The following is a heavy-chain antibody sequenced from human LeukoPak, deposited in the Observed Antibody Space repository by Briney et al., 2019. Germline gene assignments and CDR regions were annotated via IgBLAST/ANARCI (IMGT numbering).Heavy chain of an antibody. CDR1: GFTFSSYA. V-gene: IGHV3-23*01. D-gene: IGHD2-15*01. J-gene: IGHJ4*02. Sequence: GGSLRLSCAASGFTFSSYAMSWVRQAPGKGLEWVSGISGSGGGTYYADSAKGRFTISRDNSKNTLYLQMNSLRAEDTAVYYCAKGALYCSGGSCYSGNDYWGQGTLVTVSS. CDR2: ISGSGGGT. CDR3: AKGALYCSGGSCYSGNDY.